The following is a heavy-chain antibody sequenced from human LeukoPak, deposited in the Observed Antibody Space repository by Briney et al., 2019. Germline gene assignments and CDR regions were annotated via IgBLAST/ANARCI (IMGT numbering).Heavy chain of an antibody. CDR3: AREGSMTARPFVSIDY. Sequence: SETLSLTCTVSGGSISSYYWSWIRQPAGKGLEWIGRIHASGSTDYDPSLESRVTMSVDTSKSQFSLRLSSVTAADTAVYYCAREGSMTARPFVSIDYWGQGTLVTVSS. CDR2: IHASGST. V-gene: IGHV4-4*07. CDR1: GGSISSYY. J-gene: IGHJ4*02. D-gene: IGHD6-6*01.